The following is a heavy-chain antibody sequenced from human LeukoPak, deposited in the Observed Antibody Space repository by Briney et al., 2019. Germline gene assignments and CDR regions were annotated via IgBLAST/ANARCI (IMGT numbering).Heavy chain of an antibody. V-gene: IGHV4-38-2*02. CDR2: IYHSGST. Sequence: SETLSLTCTVSGYSISSGYYWGWIRQPPGKGLEWIGSIYHSGSTYYNPSLKSRVTISVDTSKNQFSLKLSSVTAADTAVYYCARDLRVPAATYYMDVWGKGTTVTVSS. D-gene: IGHD2-2*01. CDR3: ARDLRVPAATYYMDV. J-gene: IGHJ6*03. CDR1: GYSISSGYY.